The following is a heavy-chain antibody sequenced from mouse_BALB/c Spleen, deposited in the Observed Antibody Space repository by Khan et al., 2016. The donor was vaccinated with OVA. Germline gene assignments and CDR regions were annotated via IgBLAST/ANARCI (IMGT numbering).Heavy chain of an antibody. V-gene: IGHV5-17*02. CDR3: ARNPSTMITSVWFPY. D-gene: IGHD2-4*01. Sequence: EVELVESGGGLVQPGGSRKLSCAASGFTFSNFGMHWVRQAPEKGLEWVAYISSGSSTIYYADTVRGRFTISRDNPTNTLFLQMTSLRSEDTAIYYCARNPSTMITSVWFPYWGQGTLVTVSA. CDR2: ISSGSSTI. J-gene: IGHJ3*01. CDR1: GFTFSNFG.